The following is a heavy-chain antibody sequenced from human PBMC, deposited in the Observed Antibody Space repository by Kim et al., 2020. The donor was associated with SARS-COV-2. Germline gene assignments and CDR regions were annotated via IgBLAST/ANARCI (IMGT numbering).Heavy chain of an antibody. CDR3: ASSRSLDY. Sequence: SRSTNYDPSLKSRVTISVDTSKSQFSLKLSSVTAADTAVYYCASSRSLDYWGQGTLVTVSS. D-gene: IGHD1-26*01. V-gene: IGHV4-34*01. CDR2: SRST. J-gene: IGHJ4*02.